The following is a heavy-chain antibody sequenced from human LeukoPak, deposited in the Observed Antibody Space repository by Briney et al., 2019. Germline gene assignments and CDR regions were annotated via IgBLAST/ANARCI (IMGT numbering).Heavy chain of an antibody. J-gene: IGHJ5*02. D-gene: IGHD4-23*01. Sequence: ASVKVSCKASGGTFSSYAISWVRQATGQGLEWMGWMNPNSGNTGYAQKFQGRVTMTRNTSISTAYMELSSLRSEDTAVYYCATNDYGGNSDWFDPWGQGTLVTVSS. CDR3: ATNDYGGNSDWFDP. V-gene: IGHV1-8*02. CDR2: MNPNSGNT. CDR1: GGTFSSYA.